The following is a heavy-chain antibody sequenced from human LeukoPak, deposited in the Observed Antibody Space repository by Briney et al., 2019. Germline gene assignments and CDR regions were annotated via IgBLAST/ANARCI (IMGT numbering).Heavy chain of an antibody. D-gene: IGHD6-19*01. CDR3: AKDGSSGWPFDY. J-gene: IGHJ4*02. Sequence: GGSLRLSCAASGFTFSSYGMHWVRQAPGKGLEWVAVISYDGSNKYYADSVKGRFTISRDNSKNTLYLQMNSLRAEDTAVYYCAKDGSSGWPFDYWGQGTLVTVSS. CDR2: ISYDGSNK. CDR1: GFTFSSYG. V-gene: IGHV3-30*18.